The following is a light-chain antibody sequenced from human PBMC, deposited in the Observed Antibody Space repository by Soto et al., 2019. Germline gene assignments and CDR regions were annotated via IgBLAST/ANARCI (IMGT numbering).Light chain of an antibody. V-gene: IGKV3-20*01. J-gene: IGKJ4*01. CDR2: DAS. CDR1: QRVSANY. CDR3: QQYGDSRQVT. Sequence: ETVLTQSPGTLSLSPGETATLYCRASQRVSANYLAWYQHKPGQAPRLLIYDASTRATGTPDRFSGSGSGTDFTLTIRRLEPEDFALYYCQQYGDSRQVTFGGGTKVDI.